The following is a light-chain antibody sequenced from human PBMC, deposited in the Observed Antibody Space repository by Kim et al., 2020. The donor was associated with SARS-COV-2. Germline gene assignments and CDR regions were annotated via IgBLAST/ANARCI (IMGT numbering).Light chain of an antibody. J-gene: IGLJ3*02. CDR1: SLSIYY. CDR2: GKN. Sequence: SSELTQDPAMSVALGQTVRITCQGDSLSIYYATWYQQKPGQAPVLVAYGKNNRPSGMPDRFSGSSSENTASLTITGAQAEDEADYYCTSRDSDGIRLVIGGGTKVTVL. CDR3: TSRDSDGIRLV. V-gene: IGLV3-19*01.